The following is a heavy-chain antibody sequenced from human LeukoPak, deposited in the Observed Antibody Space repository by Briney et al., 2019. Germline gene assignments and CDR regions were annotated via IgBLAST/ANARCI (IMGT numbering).Heavy chain of an antibody. CDR2: ISSSGSTI. J-gene: IGHJ4*02. CDR1: GFTFSDYY. CDR3: ARDPDYYDSSGYYYADDY. V-gene: IGHV3-11*01. Sequence: GGSLRLSCAASGFTFSDYYMSWIRQAPGKGLEWVSYISSSGSTIYYADSVKGRFTISRDNARNPLYLQMNSLRAEDTAVYYCARDPDYYDSSGYYYADDYWGQGTLVTVSS. D-gene: IGHD3-22*01.